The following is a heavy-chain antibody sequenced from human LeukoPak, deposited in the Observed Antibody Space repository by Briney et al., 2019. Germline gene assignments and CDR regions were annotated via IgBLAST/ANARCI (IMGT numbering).Heavy chain of an antibody. CDR2: IGTAGDT. CDR1: GFTFSSYD. CDR3: ARSAPYCSGGSCYPENFDY. V-gene: IGHV3-13*01. Sequence: GGSLTLSCAASGFTFSSYDMHWVRQATGKGLEWVSAIGTAGDTYYPGSVKGRFTISRENAKNSLYLQMNSLRAGDTAVYYCARSAPYCSGGSCYPENFDYWGQGTLATVSS. J-gene: IGHJ4*02. D-gene: IGHD2-15*01.